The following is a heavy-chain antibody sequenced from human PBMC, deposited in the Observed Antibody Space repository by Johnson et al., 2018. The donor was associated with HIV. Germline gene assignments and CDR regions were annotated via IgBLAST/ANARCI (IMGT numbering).Heavy chain of an antibody. Sequence: VQLVESGGGLVQPGGSLRLSCAASGFTFSSYDMHWVRQATGKGLEWVSAIGTAGDTYYPGSVKGRFTISRDNSKNTLYLQMSSLKTEDTAVYYCTTTTFIKATGGTRPLDIWGQGTMVAVSS. CDR3: TTTTFIKATGGTRPLDI. CDR2: IGTAGDT. CDR1: GFTFSSYD. D-gene: IGHD2-8*02. J-gene: IGHJ3*02. V-gene: IGHV3-13*01.